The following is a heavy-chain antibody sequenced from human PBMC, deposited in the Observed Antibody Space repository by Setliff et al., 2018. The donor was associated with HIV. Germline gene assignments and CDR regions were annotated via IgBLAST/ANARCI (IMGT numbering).Heavy chain of an antibody. CDR2: MNPNSGNT. D-gene: IGHD2-2*01. J-gene: IGHJ3*02. CDR3: ATPNGIVVVPAAGWADAFDI. Sequence: ASVKVSCKASGYTFTDYVFNWVRQATGQGLEWMGWMNPNSGNTGYAQKFQGRVTMTRNTSISTAYMELSTLRSEDTAVYYCATPNGIVVVPAAGWADAFDIWGQGTRVTVSS. V-gene: IGHV1-8*02. CDR1: GYTFTDYV.